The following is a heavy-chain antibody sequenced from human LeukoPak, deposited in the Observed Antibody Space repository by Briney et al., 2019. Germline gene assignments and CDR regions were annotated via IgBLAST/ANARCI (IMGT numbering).Heavy chain of an antibody. CDR1: GYTFTSYY. D-gene: IGHD3-10*01. Sequence: ASVKVSCKASGYTFTSYYMHSVRQAPGQGLEWMGIINPSGGSTSYAQKFQGRVTMTRDTSTSTVYMELSSLRSEDTAVYYCARDSSPYYCGSGSYYRDKYYFDYWGQGTLVTVS. CDR3: ARDSSPYYCGSGSYYRDKYYFDY. J-gene: IGHJ4*02. V-gene: IGHV1-46*01. CDR2: INPSGGST.